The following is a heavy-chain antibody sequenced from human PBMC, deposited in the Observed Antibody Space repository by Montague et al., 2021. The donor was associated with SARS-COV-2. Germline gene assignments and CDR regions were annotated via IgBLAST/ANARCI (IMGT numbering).Heavy chain of an antibody. Sequence: TVPVPCFSISSGFYWAWIRQSPGKGPEWIGTVYHSGYTHYNPSLKGRVTVSIDTSKNQFSLTVTSVTAADTAVYFCARRGYTGSDYFDYWGQGTLVTVSS. J-gene: IGHJ4*02. CDR3: ARRGYTGSDYFDY. CDR1: CFSISSGFY. CDR2: VYHSGYT. D-gene: IGHD5-12*01. V-gene: IGHV4-38-2*01.